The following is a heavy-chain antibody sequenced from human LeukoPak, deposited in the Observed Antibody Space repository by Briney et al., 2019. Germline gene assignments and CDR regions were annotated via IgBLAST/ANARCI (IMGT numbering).Heavy chain of an antibody. D-gene: IGHD6-19*01. Sequence: SVKVSCKASGYTFTSYDINWVRQATGQGLEWMGGIIPIFGTANYAQKFQGRVTITADKSTSTAYMELSSLRSEDTAVYYCARDLSSGWFDYWGQGTLVTVSS. CDR3: ARDLSSGWFDY. J-gene: IGHJ4*02. CDR2: IIPIFGTA. V-gene: IGHV1-69*06. CDR1: GYTFTSYD.